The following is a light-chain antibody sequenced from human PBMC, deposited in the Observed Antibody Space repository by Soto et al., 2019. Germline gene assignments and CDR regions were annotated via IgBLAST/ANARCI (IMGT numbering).Light chain of an antibody. CDR2: DVS. J-gene: IGLJ2*01. CDR1: SSDVGGYNY. Sequence: QSALTQPASVSGSPGQSIAISCTGTSSDVGGYNYVSWYQQHPGKAPKLVIYDVSSRPSGVSNRFSGSKSGNTASLTISGLQAEDEADYYCSSCTSSSTLVFGGGTKVTVL. V-gene: IGLV2-14*01. CDR3: SSCTSSSTLV.